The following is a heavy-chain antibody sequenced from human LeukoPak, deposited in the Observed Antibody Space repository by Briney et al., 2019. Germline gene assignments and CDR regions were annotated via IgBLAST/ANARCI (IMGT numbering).Heavy chain of an antibody. J-gene: IGHJ4*02. V-gene: IGHV1-69*13. CDR3: AREADYYDSSGYHHAPDY. CDR2: IIPIFGTA. CDR1: GGTFSSYA. D-gene: IGHD3-22*01. Sequence: ASVKVSCKASGGTFSSYAISWVRQAPGQGLEWMGGIIPIFGTANYAQKFQGRVTITADESTSTAYMELSSLRSEDTAVYYCAREADYYDSSGYHHAPDYWGQGTLVTVSS.